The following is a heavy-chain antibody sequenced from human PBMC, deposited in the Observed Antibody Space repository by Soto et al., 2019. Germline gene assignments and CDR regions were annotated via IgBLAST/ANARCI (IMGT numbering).Heavy chain of an antibody. CDR2: IIPFLGKT. J-gene: IGHJ4*02. CDR3: ARETAHRGASGRPLLPENFDS. D-gene: IGHD3-10*01. Sequence: QVQLVQSGAELKMPGSSVKVSCKTSGSIFITYGFSWVRQAPGPGLEWMGGIIPFLGKTTHSQKFKGRVTIRPDQATSTVYMELTNMTFEGTAVYFCARETAHRGASGRPLLPENFDSWGEGPLVTVSS. CDR1: GSIFITYG. V-gene: IGHV1-69*01.